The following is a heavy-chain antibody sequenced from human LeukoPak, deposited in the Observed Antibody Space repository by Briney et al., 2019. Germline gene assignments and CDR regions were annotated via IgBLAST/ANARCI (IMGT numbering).Heavy chain of an antibody. Sequence: TSETLSLTCTVSGGSISSYYWSWIRQPPGKGLKWIGNIYYSGYTTYSPSLRSRVTISVDTSKNQFSLKLSSVTAADTAVYYCASWNPSLGYFDYWGQGTLVTVSS. V-gene: IGHV4-59*01. J-gene: IGHJ4*02. CDR3: ASWNPSLGYFDY. CDR2: IYYSGYT. D-gene: IGHD1-1*01. CDR1: GGSISSYY.